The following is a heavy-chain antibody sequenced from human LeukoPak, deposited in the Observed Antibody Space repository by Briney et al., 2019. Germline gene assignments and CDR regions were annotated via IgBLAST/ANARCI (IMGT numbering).Heavy chain of an antibody. CDR1: GYIFTNYG. J-gene: IGHJ4*02. Sequence: ASVKVSCKASGYIFTNYGITWVRQAPGQGLEWMGWISTYNGYTNYAQNLQGRVTMTTDTSTSTAYMELRSLRSDDTAVYYCARTSHYVDIAATIPYGIYYFDYWGQGTLVTVSP. D-gene: IGHD5-12*01. CDR2: ISTYNGYT. V-gene: IGHV1-18*01. CDR3: ARTSHYVDIAATIPYGIYYFDY.